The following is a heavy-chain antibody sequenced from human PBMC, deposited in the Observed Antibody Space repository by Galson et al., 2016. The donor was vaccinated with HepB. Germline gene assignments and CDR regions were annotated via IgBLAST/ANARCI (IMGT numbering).Heavy chain of an antibody. D-gene: IGHD3-3*01. Sequence: SLRLSCAASGFTFSSYAMHWVRQAPGKGLEWVAVISYDGSNKYYADSVKGRFTISRDNSKNTLYLQMNSLRAEDTAVYYCARPFWSGYYLFPGHAFDIWGQGTMVTVSS. CDR1: GFTFSSYA. V-gene: IGHV3-30-3*01. J-gene: IGHJ3*02. CDR3: ARPFWSGYYLFPGHAFDI. CDR2: ISYDGSNK.